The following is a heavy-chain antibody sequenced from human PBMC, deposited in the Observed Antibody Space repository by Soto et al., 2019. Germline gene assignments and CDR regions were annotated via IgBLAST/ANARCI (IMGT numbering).Heavy chain of an antibody. CDR3: VREAIVASSVPHTWVDS. V-gene: IGHV3-33*01. J-gene: IGHJ5*01. Sequence: QVQLVESGGGVVQPGTSLRLSCAASGFTFSSYGMHWVRQAPGKGLEWVAVIWHDGSDKYYVDSVKGRFTISRDNSKKTLDLQMNSLRAEDTAVYYCVREAIVASSVPHTWVDSWGQGTLVTVSS. D-gene: IGHD5-12*01. CDR1: GFTFSSYG. CDR2: IWHDGSDK.